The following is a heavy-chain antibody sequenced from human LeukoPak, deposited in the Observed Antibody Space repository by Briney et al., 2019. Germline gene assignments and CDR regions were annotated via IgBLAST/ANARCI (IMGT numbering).Heavy chain of an antibody. J-gene: IGHJ4*02. Sequence: SETLSLTCAVYGGSFSGYYWSWIRQPPGKGLEWIGEINHSGSTNYNPSLKSRVTISVDTSKNQFSLKLSSVTAADTAVYYCARVSQGSSWNDYWGQGTLVTVSS. V-gene: IGHV4-34*01. D-gene: IGHD6-13*01. CDR3: ARVSQGSSWNDY. CDR1: GGSFSGYY. CDR2: INHSGST.